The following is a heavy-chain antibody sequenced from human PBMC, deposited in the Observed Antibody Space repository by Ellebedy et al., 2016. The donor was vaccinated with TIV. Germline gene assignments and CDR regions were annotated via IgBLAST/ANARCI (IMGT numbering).Heavy chain of an antibody. CDR2: TDPTGGGP. Sequence: AASVKVSCKASGYTFTSNYVHWVRQVPGQGLEWMGVTDPTGGGPTYAQNLQGRVTMTRDTSTSTVYMELTSLRSEDTAVYYCARDRYSSSGRKRGSMDVWGQGTTVTVSS. D-gene: IGHD6-13*01. J-gene: IGHJ6*02. V-gene: IGHV1-46*04. CDR1: GYTFTSNY. CDR3: ARDRYSSSGRKRGSMDV.